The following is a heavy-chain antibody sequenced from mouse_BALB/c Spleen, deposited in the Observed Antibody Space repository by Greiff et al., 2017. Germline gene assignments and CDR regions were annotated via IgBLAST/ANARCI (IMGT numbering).Heavy chain of an antibody. V-gene: IGHV14-4*02. Sequence: VQLKQSGAELVRSGASVKLSCTASGFNIKDYYMHWVKQRPEQGLEWIGWIDPENGDTEYAPKFQGKATMTADTSSNTAYLQLSSLTSEDTAVYYCNDYYGSSYNWYFDVWGAGTTVTVSS. CDR3: NDYYGSSYNWYFDV. CDR1: GFNIKDYY. J-gene: IGHJ1*01. CDR2: IDPENGDT. D-gene: IGHD1-1*01.